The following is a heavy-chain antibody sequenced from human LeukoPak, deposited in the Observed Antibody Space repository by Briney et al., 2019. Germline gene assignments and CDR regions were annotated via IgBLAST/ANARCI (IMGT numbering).Heavy chain of an antibody. CDR1: GGSFSGYY. Sequence: PSETLSLTCAVYGGSFSGYYWSWIRQHPGKGLEWIGYIYYSGSTYYNPSLKSRVTISVDTSKNQFSLKLSSVTAADTAVYYCARVYRGYSGSSGEHKYYFDYWGQGTLVTVSS. CDR2: IYYSGST. CDR3: ARVYRGYSGSSGEHKYYFDY. J-gene: IGHJ4*02. D-gene: IGHD5-12*01. V-gene: IGHV4-31*11.